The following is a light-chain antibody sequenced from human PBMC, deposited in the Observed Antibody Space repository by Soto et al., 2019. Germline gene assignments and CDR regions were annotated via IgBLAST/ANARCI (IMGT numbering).Light chain of an antibody. Sequence: ETLLPQPPATLSMSPGVTATLSCRASQSVSNSLAWYRQRPGQPPSLLIYATSTRATGVPARFTGSGSGTEFTLTISSLQSEDFAVYYCHQYYDWPPWTFGQGTKVDI. CDR1: QSVSNS. V-gene: IGKV3-15*01. CDR3: HQYYDWPPWT. J-gene: IGKJ1*01. CDR2: ATS.